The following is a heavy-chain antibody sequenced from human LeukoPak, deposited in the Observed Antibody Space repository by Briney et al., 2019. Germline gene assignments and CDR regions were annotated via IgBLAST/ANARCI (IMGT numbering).Heavy chain of an antibody. D-gene: IGHD6-19*01. Sequence: VSVKVSCKASGYTFTGYYMHWVRQAPGQGLEWMGRINPNSGGTNYAQKFQGRVTMTRDTSISTAYMELSRLRSDDTAVYYCAGGSGWYKDAFDIWGQGTMVTVSS. CDR3: AGGSGWYKDAFDI. V-gene: IGHV1-2*06. CDR1: GYTFTGYY. J-gene: IGHJ3*02. CDR2: INPNSGGT.